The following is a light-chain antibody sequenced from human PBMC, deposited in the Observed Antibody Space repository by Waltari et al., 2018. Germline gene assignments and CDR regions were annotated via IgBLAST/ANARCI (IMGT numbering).Light chain of an antibody. CDR3: QAWDINTVV. CDR2: QDT. V-gene: IGLV3-1*01. J-gene: IGLJ2*01. Sequence: SFGLTQPPSVSVSPGQTASITCSGDKLGVKYTCWYQQKPGQSPVLVIFQDTKRPSGIPDRFSGSNSGNTATLTISGTQALDEADYYCQAWDINTVVFGGGTKLTVL. CDR1: KLGVKY.